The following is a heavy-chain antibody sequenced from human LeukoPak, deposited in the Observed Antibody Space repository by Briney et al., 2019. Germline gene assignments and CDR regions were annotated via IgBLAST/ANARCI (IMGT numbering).Heavy chain of an antibody. CDR2: IYYSGST. Sequence: SETLSLTCTVSGGSISSGGYYWSWIRQHPGKGLEWIGYIYYSGSTYYNPSLKSRVTISVDKSKNQFSLKLSSVTAADTAVYYCARDEYSSSSGFDYWGQGTLVTVSS. V-gene: IGHV4-31*03. CDR1: GGSISSGGYY. J-gene: IGHJ4*02. D-gene: IGHD6-6*01. CDR3: ARDEYSSSSGFDY.